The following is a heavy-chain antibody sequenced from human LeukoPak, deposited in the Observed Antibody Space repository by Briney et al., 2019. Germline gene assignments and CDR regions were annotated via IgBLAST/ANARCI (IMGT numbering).Heavy chain of an antibody. CDR1: GFTFSGSA. CDR2: IRSKANSYAT. D-gene: IGHD3-9*01. CDR3: TKVNGDILTGYHYYYYCMDV. Sequence: GGSLRLSCAASGFTFSGSAMHWVRQASGKGLEWVGRIRSKANSYATAYAASVKGRFTISRDDSKNTAYLQMNSLKTEDTAVYYCTKVNGDILTGYHYYYYCMDVWGKGTTVTVSS. J-gene: IGHJ6*03. V-gene: IGHV3-73*01.